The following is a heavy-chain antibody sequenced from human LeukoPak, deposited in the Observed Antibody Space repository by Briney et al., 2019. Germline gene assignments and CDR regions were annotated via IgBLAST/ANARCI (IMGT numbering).Heavy chain of an antibody. CDR3: ARAWGGITLVRRPDFYGMDV. D-gene: IGHD3-10*01. Sequence: GSLRLSCAASGFSFSSFWMYWVRQAPGKGLVWVSRINSNGTSTTYADSVQGRFTISRDNGKDTLSLQMNNVKAEDTGVYYCARAWGGITLVRRPDFYGMDVWGQGTTVTVSS. CDR1: GFSFSSFW. V-gene: IGHV3-74*01. J-gene: IGHJ6*02. CDR2: INSNGTST.